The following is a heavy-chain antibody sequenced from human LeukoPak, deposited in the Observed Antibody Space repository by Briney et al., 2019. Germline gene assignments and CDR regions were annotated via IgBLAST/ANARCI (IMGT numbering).Heavy chain of an antibody. Sequence: GGSLRLSCAASGFTFSSYAMHWVRQAPGKGLEWVSVIYSGGSTYYADSVKGRFTISRDNSKNTLYLQMNSLRAEDTAVYYCARDSAVAGTGDWGQGTLVTVSS. CDR1: GFTFSSYA. CDR2: IYSGGST. J-gene: IGHJ4*02. CDR3: ARDSAVAGTGD. V-gene: IGHV3-53*01. D-gene: IGHD6-19*01.